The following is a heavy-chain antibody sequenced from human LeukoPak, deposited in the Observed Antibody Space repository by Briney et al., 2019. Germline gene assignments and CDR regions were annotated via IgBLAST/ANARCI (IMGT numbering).Heavy chain of an antibody. CDR3: VSAYGGLLDY. J-gene: IGHJ4*02. CDR1: GFTFSAYE. CDR2: ISGSGDTI. Sequence: PGGSLRLSCAASGFTFSAYEMNWVRQAPGKGLEWLSYISGSGDTIYYAESVKGRCTISRDNAKNSLYLQMSSLRAEDTAVYYCVSAYGGLLDYWGQGTLVTVSS. D-gene: IGHD3-16*01. V-gene: IGHV3-48*03.